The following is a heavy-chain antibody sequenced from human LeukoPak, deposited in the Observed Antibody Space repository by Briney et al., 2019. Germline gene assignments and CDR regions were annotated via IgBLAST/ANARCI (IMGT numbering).Heavy chain of an antibody. CDR2: ISSSSSTT. J-gene: IGHJ3*02. D-gene: IGHD2-15*01. CDR1: GFTFSSYS. V-gene: IGHV3-48*01. Sequence: GGSLRLSCAASGFTFSSYSMNWVRQAPGKGLEWVSYISSSSSTTYYADSVKGRFTISVDNSKNTLYLQMNSLRAEDTAMYYCAKDKHLRFVVTMGASDSWGQGTMVSVSS. CDR3: AKDKHLRFVVTMGASDS.